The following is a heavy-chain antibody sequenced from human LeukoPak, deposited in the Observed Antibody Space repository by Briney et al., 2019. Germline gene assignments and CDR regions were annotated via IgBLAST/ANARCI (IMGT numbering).Heavy chain of an antibody. J-gene: IGHJ4*02. CDR1: GFTVSTNY. CDR3: LKDFGDGYRDY. Sequence: GGSLRLSCAVSGFTVSTNYMGWVRQAPGKGLEWVSLFYVNGNTYYPDSAKGRFTFSRNSSKNTLYLQMNNLRAEDTAVYYCLKDFGDGYRDYWGQGTLVTVSS. CDR2: FYVNGNT. V-gene: IGHV3-66*01. D-gene: IGHD3-10*01.